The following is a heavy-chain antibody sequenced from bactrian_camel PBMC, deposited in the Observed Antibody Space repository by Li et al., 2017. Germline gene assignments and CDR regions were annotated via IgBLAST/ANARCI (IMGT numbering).Heavy chain of an antibody. Sequence: HVQLVESGGALVQPGGSLRLSCAASGFTFVGTDMIWVRQAPEKGLEWVSSIGSISSYYADSVKGRFTISRDNAKNTLYLQMDSVKSEDTATYFCAPVVSSYWGQGTQVTVS. D-gene: IGHD2*01. CDR1: GFTFVGTD. CDR3: APVVSSY. CDR2: IGSISS. V-gene: IGHV3S1*01. J-gene: IGHJ4*01.